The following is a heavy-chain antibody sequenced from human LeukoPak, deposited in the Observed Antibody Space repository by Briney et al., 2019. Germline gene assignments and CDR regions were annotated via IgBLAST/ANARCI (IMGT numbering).Heavy chain of an antibody. D-gene: IGHD3-10*01. CDR3: AKDRIGMGPGGYFQH. CDR2: IRYDGSNK. CDR1: GFTFSSNG. V-gene: IGHV3-30*02. Sequence: PGGSLRLSCAASGFTFSSNGMHWVRQAPGKGLEWVAFIRYDGSNKYYADSVKGRFTISRDNSKNTLYLQMNSLRAEDTAVYYCAKDRIGMGPGGYFQHWGQGTLVTVSS. J-gene: IGHJ1*01.